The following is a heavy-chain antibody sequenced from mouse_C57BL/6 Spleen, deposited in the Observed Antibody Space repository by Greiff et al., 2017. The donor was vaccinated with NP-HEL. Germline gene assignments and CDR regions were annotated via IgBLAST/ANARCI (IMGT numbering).Heavy chain of an antibody. Sequence: EVHLVESGPGLVKPSQSLSLTCSVTGYSITSGYYWNWIRQFPGNKLEWMGYISYDGSNNYNPSLKNRISITRDTSKNQFFLKLNSVTTEDTATYYCARRGGSSHWYFDVWGTGTTVTVSS. D-gene: IGHD1-1*01. CDR2: ISYDGSN. J-gene: IGHJ1*03. V-gene: IGHV3-6*01. CDR1: GYSITSGYY. CDR3: ARRGGSSHWYFDV.